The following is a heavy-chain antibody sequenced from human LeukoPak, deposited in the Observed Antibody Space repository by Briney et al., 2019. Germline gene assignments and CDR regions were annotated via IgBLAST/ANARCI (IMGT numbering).Heavy chain of an antibody. CDR1: GYTFTSYG. V-gene: IGHV1-46*01. CDR3: ARTAARRFDY. CDR2: INPTGGST. J-gene: IGHJ4*02. Sequence: GASVKVSCKASGYTFTSYGISWVRQAPGQGLEWMGIINPTGGSTTYAQKFQGRVTMTRDTSTSTVYMELSSPRSDDTAVYYCARTAARRFDYWGQGTLVTVSS. D-gene: IGHD6-6*01.